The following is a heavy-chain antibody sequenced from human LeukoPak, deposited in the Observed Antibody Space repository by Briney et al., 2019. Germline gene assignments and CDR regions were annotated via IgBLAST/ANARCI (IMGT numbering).Heavy chain of an antibody. J-gene: IGHJ4*02. CDR1: GYTFTSYG. D-gene: IGHD6-13*01. CDR2: ISAYNGNT. Sequence: GASVKVSCKASGYTFTSYGISWVRQAPGQGLEWMGWISAYNGNTNYAQKLQGRVTMTTDTSTSTAYMEMRSLRSDDTAVYYCARPHYSTGYSSSWYDYWGQGTLVTVSS. CDR3: ARPHYSTGYSSSWYDY. V-gene: IGHV1-18*01.